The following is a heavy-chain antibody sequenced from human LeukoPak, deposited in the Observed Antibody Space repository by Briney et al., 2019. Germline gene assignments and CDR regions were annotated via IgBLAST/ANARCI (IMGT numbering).Heavy chain of an antibody. J-gene: IGHJ4*02. D-gene: IGHD4-17*01. V-gene: IGHV3-23*01. CDR2: ISGSGGST. CDR3: ARDDGDYAHPVDY. Sequence: GGSLRLSCAASGFTFSSYGMHWVRQAPGKGLEWVSAISGSGGSTYYADSVKGRFTISRDNSKNTLYLQMNNLRAEDTAMYYCARDDGDYAHPVDYWGQGTLVTVSS. CDR1: GFTFSSYG.